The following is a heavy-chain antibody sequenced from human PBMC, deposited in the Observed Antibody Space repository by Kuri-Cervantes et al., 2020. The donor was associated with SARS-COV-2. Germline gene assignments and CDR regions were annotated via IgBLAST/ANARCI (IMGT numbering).Heavy chain of an antibody. CDR2: PSSSSSYT. V-gene: IGHV3-11*03. CDR1: GFTFSDYY. Sequence: SCADTGFTFSDYYMCWIRQAPGKGLGMVSYPSSSSSYTNYADSVKGRFTISRDNAKNSLYLQMNSLLAEDTAVYYCAGFGSGWYDDAFDIWGQGTMVTVSS. CDR3: AGFGSGWYDDAFDI. D-gene: IGHD6-19*01. J-gene: IGHJ3*02.